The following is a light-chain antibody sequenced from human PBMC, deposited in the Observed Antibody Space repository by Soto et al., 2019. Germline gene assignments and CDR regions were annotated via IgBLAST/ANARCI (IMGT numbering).Light chain of an antibody. V-gene: IGKV1-27*01. Sequence: DIQMTQSPSSLSASVGDRVTITCRASQDISNYLAWYQQKPGKVPKLLIYAAFTLHSGVPSRFSGSGSGTDFTLTISGLQPEDFADYYCHNYNDAPWTFGQGTKVEIE. CDR2: AAF. CDR3: HNYNDAPWT. J-gene: IGKJ1*01. CDR1: QDISNY.